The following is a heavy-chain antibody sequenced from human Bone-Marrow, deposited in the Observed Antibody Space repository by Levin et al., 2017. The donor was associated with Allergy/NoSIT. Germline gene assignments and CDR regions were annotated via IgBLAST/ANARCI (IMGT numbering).Heavy chain of an antibody. Sequence: GASVKVSCKASGYSFTFYDLNWVRQAAGQGPEWLGWMNPRSGNAGSPQKFQGRITMTRNTSINTAYMHLTSLTPDDTAVYFCARNRFGSGNTDWFAPWGQGTLVTVSS. CDR3: ARNRFGSGNTDWFAP. D-gene: IGHD3-10*01. V-gene: IGHV1-8*01. CDR1: GYSFTFYD. CDR2: MNPRSGNA. J-gene: IGHJ5*02.